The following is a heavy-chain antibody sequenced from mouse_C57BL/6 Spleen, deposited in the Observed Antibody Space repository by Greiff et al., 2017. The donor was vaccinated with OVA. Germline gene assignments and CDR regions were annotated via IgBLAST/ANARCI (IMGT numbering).Heavy chain of an antibody. Sequence: QVQLQQSGAELVRPGASVKLSCKASGYTFTDYYINWVKQRPGQGLEWIARIYPGSGNTYYNEKFKGKATLTAEKSSSTAYMQLSSLTSEDSAVYFCAREGEYYGSRNWYFDVWGTGTTVTVSS. CDR1: GYTFTDYY. J-gene: IGHJ1*03. CDR2: IYPGSGNT. D-gene: IGHD1-1*01. V-gene: IGHV1-76*01. CDR3: AREGEYYGSRNWYFDV.